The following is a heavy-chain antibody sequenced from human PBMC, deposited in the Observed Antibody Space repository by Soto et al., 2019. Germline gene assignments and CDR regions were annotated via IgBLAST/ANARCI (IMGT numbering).Heavy chain of an antibody. CDR3: AREDIVVVVAATLVP. CDR1: GYTFTSYA. Sequence: ASVKVSCKASGYTFTSYAMHWVRQAPGQRLEWMGWINAGNGNTKYSQKFQGRVTITRDTSASTAYMELSSLRSEDTAVYYCAREDIVVVVAATLVPWGQGTLVTVSS. D-gene: IGHD2-15*01. CDR2: INAGNGNT. J-gene: IGHJ5*02. V-gene: IGHV1-3*01.